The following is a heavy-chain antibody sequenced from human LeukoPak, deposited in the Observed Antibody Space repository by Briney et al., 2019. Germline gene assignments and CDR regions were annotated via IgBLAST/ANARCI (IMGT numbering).Heavy chain of an antibody. CDR3: ASRENYDFWSGYFY. Sequence: AGGSLRLSCAASGFNFNIYAMTWVRQAPGKGLEWVSIISGTGTSTYYADSVKGRFTISRDNSKNTLYLHMSSLRADDTAVYFCASRENYDFWSGYFYWGQGTLVTVSS. V-gene: IGHV3-23*01. D-gene: IGHD3-3*01. J-gene: IGHJ4*02. CDR2: ISGTGTST. CDR1: GFNFNIYA.